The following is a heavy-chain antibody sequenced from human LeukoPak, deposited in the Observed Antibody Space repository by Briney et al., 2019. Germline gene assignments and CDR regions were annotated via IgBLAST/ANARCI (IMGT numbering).Heavy chain of an antibody. V-gene: IGHV3-21*01. CDR3: ARDFGASGSYPGGD. Sequence: GGSLRLSCAASGFTFSSYAMSWVRQAPGKGLEWVSSISTSSSYIYYADSVKGRFTISRDNAKNSLYLQMNSLRAEDTAVYYCARDFGASGSYPGGDWGQGTLVTVSS. CDR2: ISTSSSYI. D-gene: IGHD1-26*01. J-gene: IGHJ4*02. CDR1: GFTFSSYA.